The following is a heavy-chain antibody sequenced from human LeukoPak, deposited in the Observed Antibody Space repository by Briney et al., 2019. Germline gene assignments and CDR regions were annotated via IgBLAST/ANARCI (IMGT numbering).Heavy chain of an antibody. V-gene: IGHV4-4*07. CDR3: ARGAIAAAHWYFDL. J-gene: IGHJ2*01. CDR1: GGSISSYY. D-gene: IGHD6-13*01. Sequence: SETLSLTCTVSGGSISSYYWSWIRQHAGKGLEWIGRIYTSGSTNYNPSLKSRVTMSVDTSKNQFSLKLSSVTAADTAVYYCARGAIAAAHWYFDLWGRGTLVTVSS. CDR2: IYTSGST.